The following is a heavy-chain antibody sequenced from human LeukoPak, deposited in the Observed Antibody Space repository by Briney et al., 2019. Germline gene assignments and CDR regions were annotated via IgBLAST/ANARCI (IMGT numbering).Heavy chain of an antibody. CDR3: AREGMNYYDSSGYYYGYYFDY. Sequence: SQTLSLTCTVSGGSISSGGYYWSWIRQHPGKGLEWIGYIYYSGSTYYNPSLKSRVTISVDTSKNQFSLKLSSVTAADTAVYYCAREGMNYYDSSGYYYGYYFDYWGQGTLVTVSS. V-gene: IGHV4-31*03. D-gene: IGHD3-22*01. CDR2: IYYSGST. CDR1: GGSISSGGYY. J-gene: IGHJ4*02.